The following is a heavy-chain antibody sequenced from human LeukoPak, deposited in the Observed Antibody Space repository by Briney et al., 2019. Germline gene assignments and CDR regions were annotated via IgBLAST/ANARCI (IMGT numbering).Heavy chain of an antibody. V-gene: IGHV1-8*01. CDR3: ARGKIMFVGYYDSSVSLDY. J-gene: IGHJ4*02. Sequence: ASVKVSCKASGYTFTSYDINWVRQATGQGLEWMGWMNPNSGNTGYAQKFQGRVTMTRNTSISTAYMELSSPRSEDTAVYYCARGKIMFVGYYDSSVSLDYWGQGTLVTVSS. CDR2: MNPNSGNT. CDR1: GYTFTSYD. D-gene: IGHD3-22*01.